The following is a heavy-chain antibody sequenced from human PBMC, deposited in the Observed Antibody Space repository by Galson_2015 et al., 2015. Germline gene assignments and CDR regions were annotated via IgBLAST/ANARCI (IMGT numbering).Heavy chain of an antibody. D-gene: IGHD2-2*02. J-gene: IGHJ6*02. V-gene: IGHV4-30-4*01. CDR3: ARSNTHYCSSTSCYKAYYYYGMDV. CDR2: IYYSGST. Sequence: TLSFTCPVSGGSISSGDYYWSWIRQPPGKGLEWIGYIYYSGSTYYKPSLKSRVTISVDTYKNQFSLKLSSVTAADTAVYYCARSNTHYCSSTSCYKAYYYYGMDVWGRGTTVTVSS. CDR1: GGSISSGDYY.